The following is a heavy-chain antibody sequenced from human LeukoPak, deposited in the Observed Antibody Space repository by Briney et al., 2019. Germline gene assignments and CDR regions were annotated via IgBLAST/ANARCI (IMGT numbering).Heavy chain of an antibody. CDR1: GGSISSGDYY. CDR3: AGQPKPWNRGSYQFDY. CDR2: IYYSGST. D-gene: IGHD1-26*01. V-gene: IGHV4-30-4*08. J-gene: IGHJ4*02. Sequence: SQTLSLTCTVSGGSISSGDYYWSWIRQPPGKGLEWIGYIYYSGSTYYNPSLKSRVTISVDTSKNQFSLKLSSVTAADTAVYYCAGQPKPWNRGSYQFDYWGQGTLVTVSS.